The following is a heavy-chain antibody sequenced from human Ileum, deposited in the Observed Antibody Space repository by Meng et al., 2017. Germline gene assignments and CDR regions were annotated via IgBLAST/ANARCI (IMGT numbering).Heavy chain of an antibody. D-gene: IGHD3-10*01. Sequence: GESLKTPRKSPGYSFTNYWIGRVRQMPGKGLEWMGSIFPDDSDTRYSPSFQGQVTISADKSIRTAYLQWSSLKASDTAMYYCARQFANVSVSQHFDYWGQGTLVTVSS. V-gene: IGHV5-51*01. CDR3: ARQFANVSVSQHFDY. J-gene: IGHJ4*02. CDR2: IFPDDSDT. CDR1: GYSFTNYW.